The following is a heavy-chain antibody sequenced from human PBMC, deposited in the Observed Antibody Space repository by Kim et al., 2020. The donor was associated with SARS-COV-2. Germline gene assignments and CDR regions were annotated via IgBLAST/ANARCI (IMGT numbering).Heavy chain of an antibody. J-gene: IGHJ6*02. V-gene: IGHV3-30-3*01. CDR3: ARDKAYYDILTGYYTYWYYGMDV. CDR2: ISYDGSNK. Sequence: GGSLRLSCAASGFTFTSYAMHWVRQAPGKGLEWVAVISYDGSNKYYADSVKGRFTISRDNSKNTLYLQMNSLRAEDTAVYYCARDKAYYDILTGYYTYWYYGMDVWGQGTTVTVSS. CDR1: GFTFTSYA. D-gene: IGHD3-9*01.